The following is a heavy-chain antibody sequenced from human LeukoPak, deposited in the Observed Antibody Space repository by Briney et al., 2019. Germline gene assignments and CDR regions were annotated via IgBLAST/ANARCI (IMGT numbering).Heavy chain of an antibody. D-gene: IGHD5-18*01. CDR1: GDTFTTYY. J-gene: IGHJ4*02. Sequence: ASVRVSCKASGDTFTTYYMHWVRQAPGQGLEWMGIIDPSGGRTTYAQKFQGRVTMTRDTSTSTVYMELSSLRSEDTAVYYCASLLFVDTSVGYWGQGTLVTVSS. V-gene: IGHV1-46*01. CDR2: IDPSGGRT. CDR3: ASLLFVDTSVGY.